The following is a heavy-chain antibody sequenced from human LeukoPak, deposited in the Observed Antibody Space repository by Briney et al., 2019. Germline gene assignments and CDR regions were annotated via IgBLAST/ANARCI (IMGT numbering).Heavy chain of an antibody. J-gene: IGHJ3*02. Sequence: PGGSLRLSCAASGFTFSSYGMHWVRQAPAKGLEGVAFIRYDGSNKYYADSVKGRFTISRDNSKDTLYLQMNSLRAEDTAVYYCAKFCGQWELPSCAFDIWGQGTMVTVSS. V-gene: IGHV3-30*02. CDR1: GFTFSSYG. CDR3: AKFCGQWELPSCAFDI. CDR2: IRYDGSNK. D-gene: IGHD1-26*01.